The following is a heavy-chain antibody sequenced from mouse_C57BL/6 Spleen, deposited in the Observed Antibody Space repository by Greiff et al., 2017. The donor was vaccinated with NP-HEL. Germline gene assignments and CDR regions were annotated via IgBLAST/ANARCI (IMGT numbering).Heavy chain of an antibody. J-gene: IGHJ3*01. Sequence: VQLQESGAELVRPGASVTLSCKASGYTFTDYEMHWVKQTPVHGLEWIGAIDPETGGTAYNQKFKGKAILTADKSSSTAYMELRSLTSEDSAVYYCTRVNWDPFAYWGQGTLVTVSA. CDR3: TRVNWDPFAY. D-gene: IGHD4-1*01. CDR1: GYTFTDYE. CDR2: IDPETGGT. V-gene: IGHV1-15*01.